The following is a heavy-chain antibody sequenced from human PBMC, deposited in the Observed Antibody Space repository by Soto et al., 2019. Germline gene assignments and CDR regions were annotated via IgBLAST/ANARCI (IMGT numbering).Heavy chain of an antibody. V-gene: IGHV3-33*01. CDR3: ARGAKYDYWGYFYY. CDR2: IWYDGSNK. CDR1: GFTFSSYG. D-gene: IGHD5-12*01. J-gene: IGHJ4*02. Sequence: QVQLVESGGGVVQPGRSLRLSCAASGFTFSSYGMHWVRQAPGKGLEWVAVIWYDGSNKYYADSVKGRFTISRDNSKNTLYLQMNSLRAEDTAVYYCARGAKYDYWGYFYYWGQGTLVTVSS.